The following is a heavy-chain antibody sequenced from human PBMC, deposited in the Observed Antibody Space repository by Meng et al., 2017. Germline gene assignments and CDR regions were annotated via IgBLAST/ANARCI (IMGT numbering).Heavy chain of an antibody. J-gene: IGHJ4*02. CDR2: IRSKAYGGTT. CDR3: TREGARGTLGELLYYFDY. CDR1: GFTFGDYA. D-gene: IGHD3-10*01. Sequence: GGSLRLSCTASGFTFGDYAMSWVRQAPGKGLEWVGFIRSKAYGGTTEYAASVKGRFTISRDDSKSIAYLQMNSLKTEDTAVYYCTREGARGTLGELLYYFDYWGQGTLVTVSS. V-gene: IGHV3-49*04.